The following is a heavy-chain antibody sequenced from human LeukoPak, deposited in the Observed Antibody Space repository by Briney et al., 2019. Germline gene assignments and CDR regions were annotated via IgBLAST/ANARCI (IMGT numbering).Heavy chain of an antibody. CDR3: ARDHSVAAAGISIDAFDV. CDR1: GGSISSSSYY. J-gene: IGHJ3*01. V-gene: IGHV4-39*07. CDR2: IYYSGST. D-gene: IGHD6-13*01. Sequence: SETLSLTCTVPGGSISSSSYYWGWIRQPPGKGLEWIGSIYYSGSTYYNPSLKSRVTISVDTSKNQFSLKLSSVTAADTAVYYCARDHSVAAAGISIDAFDVWGQGTMVTVSS.